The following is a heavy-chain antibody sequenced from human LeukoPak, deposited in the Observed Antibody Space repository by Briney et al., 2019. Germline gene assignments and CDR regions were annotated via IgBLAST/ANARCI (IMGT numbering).Heavy chain of an antibody. J-gene: IGHJ4*02. D-gene: IGHD5-18*01. CDR3: ARGGYSSPSYDY. CDR1: GDSISNYY. Sequence: SETLSLTCTVSGDSISNYYWSWIRQPPGKGLEWIGYIYYSGSTNYNPSLKSRVTISVDTSKNQFSLKLSSVTAADTAVYYCARGGYSSPSYDYWGQGTLVTVSS. CDR2: IYYSGST. V-gene: IGHV4-59*01.